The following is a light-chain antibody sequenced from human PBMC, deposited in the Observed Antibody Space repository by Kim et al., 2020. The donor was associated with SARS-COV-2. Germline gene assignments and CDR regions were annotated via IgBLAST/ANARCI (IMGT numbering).Light chain of an antibody. CDR1: SSNVGGNS. Sequence: SSCSGTSSNVGGNSVSWYKQLPGQAPQLLIHSNDQRPSGVPDRFSASKSVTSASLAISGLQSEDEADYYCASWDDSLNGLVVFGGGTQLTVL. J-gene: IGLJ7*01. V-gene: IGLV1-44*01. CDR2: SND. CDR3: ASWDDSLNGLVV.